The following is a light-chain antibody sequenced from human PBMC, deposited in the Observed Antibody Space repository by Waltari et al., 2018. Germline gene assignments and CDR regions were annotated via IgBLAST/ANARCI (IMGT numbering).Light chain of an antibody. CDR1: QSVGRS. CDR2: DAS. CDR3: QNYVRLPAT. Sequence: IELTQSPATLTFSPGGSGTLSCRASQSVGRSLTWSQQKPGQAPRLLIYDASRRAPGIPDRFSGSGSGTDFSLTISRLEPEDFAVYYCQNYVRLPATFGQGTKVEIK. J-gene: IGKJ1*01. V-gene: IGKV3D-20*02.